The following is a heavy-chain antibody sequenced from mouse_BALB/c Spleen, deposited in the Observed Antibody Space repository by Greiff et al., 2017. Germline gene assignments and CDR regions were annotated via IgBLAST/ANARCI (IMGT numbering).Heavy chain of an antibody. CDR3: ARGRGGAMDY. V-gene: IGHV1-12*01. Sequence: QVQLQQPGAELVKPGASVKMSCKASGYTFTSYNMHWVKQTPGQGLEWIGAIYPGNGDTSYNQKFKGKATLTADKSSSTAYMQLSSLTSEDSAVYYCARGRGGAMDYWGQGTSVTVSS. CDR2: IYPGNGDT. CDR1: GYTFTSYN. J-gene: IGHJ4*01.